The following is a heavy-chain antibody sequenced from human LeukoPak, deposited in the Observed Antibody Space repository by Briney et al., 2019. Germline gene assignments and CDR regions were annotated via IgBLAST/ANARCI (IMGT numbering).Heavy chain of an antibody. D-gene: IGHD1-1*01. Sequence: SGTLSLTCAVSGGSISSTNWWSWVRQPPGKGLEWIGEINHSGSTNYNPSLKSRVTISVDTSKNQFSLKLSSVTAADTAVYYCARGGNWNFSFFDYWGQGTLVTVSS. V-gene: IGHV4-4*02. CDR1: GGSISSTNW. CDR3: ARGGNWNFSFFDY. J-gene: IGHJ4*02. CDR2: INHSGST.